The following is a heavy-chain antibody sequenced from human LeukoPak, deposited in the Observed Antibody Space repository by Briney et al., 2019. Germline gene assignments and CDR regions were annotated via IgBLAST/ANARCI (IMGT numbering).Heavy chain of an antibody. Sequence: GGSLRLSCAASGFTFSSYGMHWVRQAPGKGLEWVAFIRYDGSNKCYADSVKGRFTISRDNSKNTPYLQMNSLRAEDTAVYYCAKGPGGGYAIMPYFDYWGQGTLVTVSS. J-gene: IGHJ4*02. CDR2: IRYDGSNK. V-gene: IGHV3-30*02. D-gene: IGHD1-26*01. CDR3: AKGPGGGYAIMPYFDY. CDR1: GFTFSSYG.